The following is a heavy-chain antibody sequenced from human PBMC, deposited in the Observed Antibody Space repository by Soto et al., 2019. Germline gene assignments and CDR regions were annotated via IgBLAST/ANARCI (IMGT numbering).Heavy chain of an antibody. CDR2: ISYDGSNK. CDR1: GFTFSSYG. J-gene: IGHJ3*02. CDR3: AKGWDYADYNAFDI. V-gene: IGHV3-30*18. D-gene: IGHD4-17*01. Sequence: QVQLVESGGGVVQPGRSLRLSCAASGFTFSSYGMHWVRQAPGKGLEWVAVISYDGSNKYYEESVKGRFTISRDNSKNTLYLQMNSLIAEDTAVYYCAKGWDYADYNAFDIWGQGTMVTVSS.